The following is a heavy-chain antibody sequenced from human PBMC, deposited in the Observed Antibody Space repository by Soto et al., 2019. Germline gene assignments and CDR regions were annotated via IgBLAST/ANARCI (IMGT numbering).Heavy chain of an antibody. CDR3: AKDIDIYGRRGAFDY. Sequence: EVQLVESGGGLVQPGRSLRLSCAASGFNFDDYVMHWVRQVPGKGLEWVSGISWNSRNIGYADSVKGRFIISRDNAKNSLYLQMNSLRTEDTALYYCAKDIDIYGRRGAFDYWGQGTLVTVSS. CDR1: GFNFDDYV. CDR2: ISWNSRNI. D-gene: IGHD5-18*01. J-gene: IGHJ4*02. V-gene: IGHV3-9*01.